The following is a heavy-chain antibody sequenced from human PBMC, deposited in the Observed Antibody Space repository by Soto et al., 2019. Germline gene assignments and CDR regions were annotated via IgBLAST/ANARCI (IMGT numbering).Heavy chain of an antibody. CDR3: ARESSSTGGMDV. CDR1: GGTFSCYA. Sequence: SVKVSCKASGGTFSCYAISWVRQAPGQGLEWMGGIIPIFGTANYAQKFQGRVTITADESTSTAYMELSSLRSEDTAVYYCARESSSTGGMDVWGQGTTVTVSS. V-gene: IGHV1-69*13. D-gene: IGHD6-6*01. CDR2: IIPIFGTA. J-gene: IGHJ6*02.